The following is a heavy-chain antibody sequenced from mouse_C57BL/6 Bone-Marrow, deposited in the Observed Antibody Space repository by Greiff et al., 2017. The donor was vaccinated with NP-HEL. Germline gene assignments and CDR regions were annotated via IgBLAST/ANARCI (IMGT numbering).Heavy chain of an antibody. V-gene: IGHV5-16*01. CDR1: GFTFSDYY. D-gene: IGHD2-2*01. CDR2: INYDGSST. Sequence: EVKVVESEGGLVQPGSSMKLSCTASGFTFSDYYMAWVRQVPEKGLEWVANINYDGSSTYYLDSLKSRFIISRDNAKNILYLQMSSLKSEDTATYYCARDYGYDYAMDYWGQGTSVTVSS. CDR3: ARDYGYDYAMDY. J-gene: IGHJ4*01.